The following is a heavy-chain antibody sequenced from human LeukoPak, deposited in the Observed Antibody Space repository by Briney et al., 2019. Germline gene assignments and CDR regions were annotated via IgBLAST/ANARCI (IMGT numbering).Heavy chain of an antibody. CDR1: GYTFTGYY. CDR3: ARRSSSYVYGMDV. J-gene: IGHJ6*02. V-gene: IGHV1-2*06. Sequence: GASVTVSCKASGYTFTGYYMHWVRQAPGQGLEWMGRINPNSGGTNYAQKFQGRVTMTRDTSISTAYMELSRLRSDDTAVYYCARRSSSYVYGMDVWGQGTTVPAPS. D-gene: IGHD6-13*01. CDR2: INPNSGGT.